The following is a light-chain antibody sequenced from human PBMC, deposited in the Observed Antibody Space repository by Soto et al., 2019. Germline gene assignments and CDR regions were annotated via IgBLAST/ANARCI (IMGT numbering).Light chain of an antibody. J-gene: IGKJ2*01. V-gene: IGKV3-15*01. CDR2: GAS. Sequence: EIVMTQSPATLSVSPGERATLSCRASQSVGSNLAWYQQKPGQAPRHLIYGASTRATGIPARFSGSGSGTEFTLTISSLQSEDFAVYYWQQYNNWPLYTFGQGTNVEIK. CDR3: QQYNNWPLYT. CDR1: QSVGSN.